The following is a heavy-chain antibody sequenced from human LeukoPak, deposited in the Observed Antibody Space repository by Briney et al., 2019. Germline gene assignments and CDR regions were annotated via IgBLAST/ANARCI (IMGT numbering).Heavy chain of an antibody. CDR2: INHSGST. Sequence: KSSETLSLTCAVYGGSFSGYYWSWIRQPPGKGLEWIGEINHSGSTNYNPSLKSRVTISVDTSKNQSSLKLSSVTAADTAVFFCARGGGRGAFDPYYFDYWGQGTLVTVSS. V-gene: IGHV4-34*01. D-gene: IGHD2-15*01. J-gene: IGHJ4*02. CDR3: ARGGGRGAFDPYYFDY. CDR1: GGSFSGYY.